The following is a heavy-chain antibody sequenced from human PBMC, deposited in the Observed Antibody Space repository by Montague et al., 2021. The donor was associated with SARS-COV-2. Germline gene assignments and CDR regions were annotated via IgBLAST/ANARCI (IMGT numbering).Heavy chain of an antibody. CDR1: GASSSNYY. J-gene: IGHJ4*02. D-gene: IGHD5-12*01. Sequence: SETLSLTCAVYGASSSNYYWSWIRQSPGKGLEWVGEINHGGYTDYNPSXGSRLTISLDSSKKQFSLKMTSVTAADTAIYYCASAPRYSFGFWAYWGQGTLVSVSS. V-gene: IGHV4-34*01. CDR2: INHGGYT. CDR3: ASAPRYSFGFWAY.